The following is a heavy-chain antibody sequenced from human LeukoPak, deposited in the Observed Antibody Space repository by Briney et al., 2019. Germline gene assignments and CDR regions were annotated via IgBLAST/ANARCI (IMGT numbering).Heavy chain of an antibody. CDR3: ARTDDYSPDYYYYYMDV. V-gene: IGHV4-38-2*01. CDR2: IYHSGST. J-gene: IGHJ6*03. D-gene: IGHD4-11*01. Sequence: PSETLSLTCAASGYSISSGYYWGWIRQPPGKGLEWIGSIYHSGSTYYNPSLKSRVTISVDTSKNQFSLKLSSVTAADTAVYYCARTDDYSPDYYYYYMDVWGKGTTVTVSS. CDR1: GYSISSGYY.